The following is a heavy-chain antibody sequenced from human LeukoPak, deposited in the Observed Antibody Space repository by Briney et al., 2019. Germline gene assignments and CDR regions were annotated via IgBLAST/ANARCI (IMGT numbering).Heavy chain of an antibody. Sequence: PSETLSLTCTVSGGSISSSSYYWGWIRQPPGKGLEWIGSIYYSGSTYYNPSLKSRVTISVDTSKNQFSLKLSSVTAADTAVYYCAYSSSWYGPYFDYWGQGTLVTVSS. D-gene: IGHD6-13*01. J-gene: IGHJ4*02. CDR1: GGSISSSSYY. CDR3: AYSSSWYGPYFDY. V-gene: IGHV4-39*07. CDR2: IYYSGST.